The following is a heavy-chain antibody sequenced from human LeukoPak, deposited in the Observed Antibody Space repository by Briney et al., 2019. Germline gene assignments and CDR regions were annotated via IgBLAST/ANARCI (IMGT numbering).Heavy chain of an antibody. D-gene: IGHD1-26*01. CDR2: IYYSGST. CDR3: ARGEWAYGPNWFDP. CDR1: GGSISSGGYY. J-gene: IGHJ5*02. V-gene: IGHV4-31*03. Sequence: SQTLSLTCTVSGGSISSGGYYWSWIRQHPGKGLEWVGYIYYSGSTYYNPSLKSRVTISVDTSKNQFSLKLSSVTAADTAVYYCARGEWAYGPNWFDPRGQGTLVTVSS.